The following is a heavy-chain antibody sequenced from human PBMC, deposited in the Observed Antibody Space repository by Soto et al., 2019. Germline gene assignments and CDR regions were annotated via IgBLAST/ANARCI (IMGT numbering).Heavy chain of an antibody. CDR1: GGSISSSSYY. J-gene: IGHJ6*02. V-gene: IGHV4-39*01. D-gene: IGHD1-7*01. CDR2: IYYSGST. CDR3: ARHGATGTTARGYYYYYGMDV. Sequence: KSSETLSLTCTVSGGSISSSSYYWGWIRQPPGKGLEWIGSIYYSGSTYYNPSLKSRVTISVDTSKNQFSLKLSSVTAADTAVYYCARHGATGTTARGYYYYYGMDVWGQGTTVTVSS.